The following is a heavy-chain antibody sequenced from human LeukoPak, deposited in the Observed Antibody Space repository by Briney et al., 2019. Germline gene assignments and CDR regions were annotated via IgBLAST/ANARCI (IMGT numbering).Heavy chain of an antibody. D-gene: IGHD5-12*01. CDR3: ARVQVAPYYYGMDV. CDR2: IYYSGST. Sequence: SETLSLICTVSGGSISSYYWSWIRQPPGKGLEWIGYIYYSGSTNYNPSLKSRVTISVDTSKNQFSLKLSSVTAADTAVYYCARVQVAPYYYGMDVWGQGTTVTVSS. J-gene: IGHJ6*02. V-gene: IGHV4-59*01. CDR1: GGSISSYY.